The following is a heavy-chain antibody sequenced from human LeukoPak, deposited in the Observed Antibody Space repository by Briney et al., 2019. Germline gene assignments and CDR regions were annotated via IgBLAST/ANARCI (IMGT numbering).Heavy chain of an antibody. J-gene: IGHJ4*02. CDR3: AREGRAAARNFDY. D-gene: IGHD6-13*01. CDR2: IIPILGIA. Sequence: ASVKVSCKASGGTFSSYAISWVRQAPGQGLEWMGRIIPILGIANYAQKFQGRVTITADKSTSTAYMELSSLRSEDTAVYYCAREGRAAARNFDYWGQGTLVTVSS. V-gene: IGHV1-69*04. CDR1: GGTFSSYA.